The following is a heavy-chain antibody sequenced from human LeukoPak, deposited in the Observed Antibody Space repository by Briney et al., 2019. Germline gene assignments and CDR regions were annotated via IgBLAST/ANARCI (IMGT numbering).Heavy chain of an antibody. CDR2: IYSGGST. V-gene: IGHV3-53*01. CDR3: ARESTVTTTYYYYMDV. D-gene: IGHD4-17*01. Sequence: PGGSLRLSCAASGFTVSSNYMSWVRQAPGKGLEWVSVIYSGGSTYYADSVKGRFTISRDNSKNTLHLQMNSLRAEDTAVYYCARESTVTTTYYYYMDVWGKGTTVTVSS. CDR1: GFTVSSNY. J-gene: IGHJ6*03.